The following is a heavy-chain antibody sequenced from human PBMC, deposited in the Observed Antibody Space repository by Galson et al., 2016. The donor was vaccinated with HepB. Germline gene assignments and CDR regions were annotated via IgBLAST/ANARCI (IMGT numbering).Heavy chain of an antibody. CDR3: ARDPGFRNGMDV. Sequence: SLRLSCAASGFTFSSYAMHWVRQAPGKGLEWVAVISYDGSNEYYADSVKGRFTISRDNSKNTLYLQMNSLRGEDTAVYYCARDPGFRNGMDVWGQGTTVTVS. J-gene: IGHJ6*02. CDR2: ISYDGSNE. CDR1: GFTFSSYA. V-gene: IGHV3-30*03.